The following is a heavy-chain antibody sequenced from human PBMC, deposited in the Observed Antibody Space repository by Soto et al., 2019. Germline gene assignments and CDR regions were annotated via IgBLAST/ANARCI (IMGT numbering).Heavy chain of an antibody. D-gene: IGHD3-3*01. J-gene: IGHJ3*02. CDR2: ISAYNGNT. CDR1: GYTFSRSG. V-gene: IGHV1-18*01. CDR3: ARGRFGVVPRPDAFDI. Sequence: ASVKVSCKASGYTFSRSGISWVRQAPGQGLEWMGWISAYNGNTNYAQKLQGRVTMTTDTSTSTAYMELRSLRSDDTAVYYCARGRFGVVPRPDAFDIWGQGTMVTVSS.